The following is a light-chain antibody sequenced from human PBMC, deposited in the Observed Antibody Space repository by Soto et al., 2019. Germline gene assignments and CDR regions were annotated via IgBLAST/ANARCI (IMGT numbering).Light chain of an antibody. CDR2: GAS. J-gene: IGKJ2*01. V-gene: IGKV3-20*01. Sequence: EIVLTQSPGTLSLSPGERATLSCRASQSVNSYSLAWYQQKPGQAPRLLIYGASSRATGITDRFSGSGSGTDFTLTISRLEPEDFAVYYCQQYGSQYILGQGTKLEIK. CDR3: QQYGSQYI. CDR1: QSVNSYS.